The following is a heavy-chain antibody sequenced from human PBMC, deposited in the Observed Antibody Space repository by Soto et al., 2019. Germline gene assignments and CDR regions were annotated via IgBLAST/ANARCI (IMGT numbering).Heavy chain of an antibody. V-gene: IGHV1-18*04. J-gene: IGHJ4*02. CDR2: ISAYNGNT. Sequence: ASVKLSCKASGYTFTSYGISWVRQAPGQGLEWMGWISAYNGNTNYAQKLQGRVTMTTDTSTSTAYMELRSLRSDDTAVYYCARDRDYGGNPDLDYWGQGTLVTVSS. D-gene: IGHD4-17*01. CDR1: GYTFTSYG. CDR3: ARDRDYGGNPDLDY.